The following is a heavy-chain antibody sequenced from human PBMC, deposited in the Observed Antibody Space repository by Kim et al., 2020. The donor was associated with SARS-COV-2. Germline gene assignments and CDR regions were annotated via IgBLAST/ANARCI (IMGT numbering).Heavy chain of an antibody. V-gene: IGHV7-4-1*02. CDR3: ARVGSSGYYYYFDY. J-gene: IGHJ4*02. Sequence: ASVKVSCKASGYTFTSYAMNWVRQAPGQGLEWMGWINTNTGNPTYAQGFTGRFVFSLDTSVSTAYLQISSLKAEDTAVYYCARVGSSGYYYYFDYWGQGTLVTVSS. CDR2: INTNTGNP. D-gene: IGHD3-22*01. CDR1: GYTFTSYA.